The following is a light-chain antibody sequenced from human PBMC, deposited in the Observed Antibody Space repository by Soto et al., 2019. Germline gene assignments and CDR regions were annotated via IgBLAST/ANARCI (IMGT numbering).Light chain of an antibody. V-gene: IGKV3-15*01. Sequence: EIVMTQSPATLSVSPGERATLSCRASQSVSSNLAWYQQKPGQAPRLLIYGASTRATGIPARFSGSGSGTEFTLPISRLQSEDFAVYYWQPYNNWVGVTFGGGTKVEIK. CDR2: GAS. J-gene: IGKJ4*01. CDR1: QSVSSN. CDR3: QPYNNWVGVT.